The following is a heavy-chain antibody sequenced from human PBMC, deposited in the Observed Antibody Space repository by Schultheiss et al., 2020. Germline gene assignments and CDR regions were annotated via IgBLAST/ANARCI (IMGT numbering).Heavy chain of an antibody. V-gene: IGHV3-30*18. J-gene: IGHJ5*02. D-gene: IGHD3-10*01. CDR2: ISYDGSNK. Sequence: GGSLRLSCAASGFTFSTYGMFWVRQAPGKGLEWVAVISYDGSNKYYGDSVKGRFTISRDNSMRTLYLEMNSLTAEDTAVYYCANHYGSGSYRYNWFDPWGQGTLVTVSS. CDR3: ANHYGSGSYRYNWFDP. CDR1: GFTFSTYG.